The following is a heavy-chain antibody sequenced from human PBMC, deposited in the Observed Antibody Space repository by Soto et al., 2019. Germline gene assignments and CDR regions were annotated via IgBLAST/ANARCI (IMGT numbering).Heavy chain of an antibody. CDR2: ISASNGNT. V-gene: IGHV1-18*01. Sequence: QVQLVQSGAEVKNSGASVKVSCKASGYTFTSYGFIWVRQAPGQGLEWMGWISASNGNTNYAQKLQGRVTMTTDTSTVTAYMELRSLRSDDTATYYCASLDYGGKWSYYYGMDVWGQGTTVTVSS. D-gene: IGHD4-17*01. CDR3: ASLDYGGKWSYYYGMDV. J-gene: IGHJ6*02. CDR1: GYTFTSYG.